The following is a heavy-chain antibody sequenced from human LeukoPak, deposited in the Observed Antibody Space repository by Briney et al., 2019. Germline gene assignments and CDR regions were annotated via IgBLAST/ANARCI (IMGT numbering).Heavy chain of an antibody. CDR3: ARDDY. CDR1: GYTLSSYT. V-gene: IGHV1-18*01. CDR2: ISAHNGKT. Sequence: APVKVSFKGSGYTLSSYTFTWGGQAPGQGLEWMGWISAHNGKTNYAQKLQGRVTMTTDTSTSTAYMELRSLRSDDTAVYCARDDYWGQGTLVTVSS. J-gene: IGHJ4*02.